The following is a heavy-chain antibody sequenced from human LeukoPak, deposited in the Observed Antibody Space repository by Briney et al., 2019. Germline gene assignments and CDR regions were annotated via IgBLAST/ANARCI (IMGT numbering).Heavy chain of an antibody. V-gene: IGHV3-23*01. CDR2: ISGSGGST. Sequence: GGSLRLSCAASGFTFSSYGMSWVRQAPGKGLEWVSAISGSGGSTHYADSVKGRFTISRDNSKNTLYLQMNSLRPEDTAVYYCARVEAVYYYGSASPYSPYWGQGTLVIVSS. J-gene: IGHJ4*02. D-gene: IGHD3-10*01. CDR3: ARVEAVYYYGSASPYSPY. CDR1: GFTFSSYG.